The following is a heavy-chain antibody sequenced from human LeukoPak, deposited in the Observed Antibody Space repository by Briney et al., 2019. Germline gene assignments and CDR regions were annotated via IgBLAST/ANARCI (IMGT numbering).Heavy chain of an antibody. J-gene: IGHJ4*02. Sequence: PGRSLRLSCAASGFTFSSYGMHWVRQAPGKGLEWVAIIWYDGSNKYYADSVRGRFTISRDNSKNTLYLQMNSLRAEDTAVYYCARSYSSSWYGDYWGQGALVTVSS. V-gene: IGHV3-33*01. CDR2: IWYDGSNK. D-gene: IGHD6-13*01. CDR1: GFTFSSYG. CDR3: ARSYSSSWYGDY.